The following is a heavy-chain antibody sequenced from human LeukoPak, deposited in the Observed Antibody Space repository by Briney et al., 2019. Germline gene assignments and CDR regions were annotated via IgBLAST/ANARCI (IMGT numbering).Heavy chain of an antibody. V-gene: IGHV1-2*06. CDR3: ARGNYYGSADFDY. J-gene: IGHJ4*02. D-gene: IGHD3-10*01. CDR2: INPNSGGT. Sequence: ASVKVSCKASGYTFTGYYMHWVRQAPGQGLEWMGRINPNSGGTNYAQKFQGRVTMTRDTSISTAYMELSRLRSDDTAVYCCARGNYYGSADFDYWGQGTLVTVSS. CDR1: GYTFTGYY.